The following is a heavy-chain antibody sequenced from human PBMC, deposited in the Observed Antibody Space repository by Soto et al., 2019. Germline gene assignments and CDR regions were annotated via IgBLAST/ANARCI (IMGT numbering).Heavy chain of an antibody. Sequence: GGSLRLSCAASGFTFSSYGMHWVRQAPGKGLEWVAVISYDGSNKYYADSGKGRFTISRDNSKNTLYLQMNSLRAEDTAVYYCAKEAGVTYSSFVAAAGLFDYWGQGTLVTVSS. CDR3: AKEAGVTYSSFVAAAGLFDY. V-gene: IGHV3-30*18. CDR1: GFTFSSYG. CDR2: ISYDGSNK. D-gene: IGHD6-13*01. J-gene: IGHJ4*02.